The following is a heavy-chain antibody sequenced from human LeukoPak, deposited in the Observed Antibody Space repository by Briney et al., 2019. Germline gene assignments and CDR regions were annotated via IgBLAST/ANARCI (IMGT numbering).Heavy chain of an antibody. D-gene: IGHD3-22*01. CDR1: GYTFTSYD. J-gene: IGHJ3*02. V-gene: IGHV1-18*01. CDR2: MNPNNGNT. CDR3: ARSSEYYYDSSGVAAFDI. Sequence: ASVKVSCKASGYTFTSYDINWVRQATGQGLEWMGWMNPNNGNTNYAQKLQGRVTMTTDTSTSTAYMELRSLRSDDTAVYYCARSSEYYYDSSGVAAFDIWGQGTMVTVSS.